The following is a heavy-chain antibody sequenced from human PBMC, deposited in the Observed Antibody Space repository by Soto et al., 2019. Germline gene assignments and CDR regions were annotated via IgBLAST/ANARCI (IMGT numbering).Heavy chain of an antibody. J-gene: IGHJ4*02. D-gene: IGHD1-26*01. CDR3: ARGGGSYYCDC. CDR1: GFTFSDYY. Sequence: GGSLRLSCAASGFTFSDYYMSWIRQAPGKGLEWVTYISSSGSYTRYADSVKGRFTISRDNAKNSLYLQMNSLRAEDTAVYYCARGGGSYYCDCWGQGTLVTVSS. CDR2: ISSSGSYT. V-gene: IGHV3-11*05.